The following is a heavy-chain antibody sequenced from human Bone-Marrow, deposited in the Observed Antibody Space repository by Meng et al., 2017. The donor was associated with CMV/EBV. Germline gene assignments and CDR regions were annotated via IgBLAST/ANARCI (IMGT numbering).Heavy chain of an antibody. D-gene: IGHD2-15*01. CDR2: ISWNSGSI. CDR1: GFTFDDYA. Sequence: GGSLRLSCAASGFTFDDYAMDWVRQAPGKGLEWVSGISWNSGSIGYADSVKGRFVISRDNAKNYLYLQMNSLRGEDTALYYCAKDHAASDYYKAMDVWGQATTVTVSS. V-gene: IGHV3-9*01. CDR3: AKDHAASDYYKAMDV. J-gene: IGHJ6*02.